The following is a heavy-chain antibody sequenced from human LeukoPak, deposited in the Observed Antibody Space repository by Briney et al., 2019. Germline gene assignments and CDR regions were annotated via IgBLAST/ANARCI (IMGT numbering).Heavy chain of an antibody. V-gene: IGHV4-59*01. CDR3: ARRTYYNILTGYKYWYFDL. CDR1: GCSISTYY. Sequence: SETLSLTCTVSGCSISTYYWTWIRRPPGKRLEWIGYINYSGNSDYNPSLKSRVTMSVDTSMNQFSLKLNSVTAADTAVYYSARRTYYNILTGYKYWYFDLWGRGTLVTVSS. J-gene: IGHJ2*01. D-gene: IGHD3-9*01. CDR2: INYSGNS.